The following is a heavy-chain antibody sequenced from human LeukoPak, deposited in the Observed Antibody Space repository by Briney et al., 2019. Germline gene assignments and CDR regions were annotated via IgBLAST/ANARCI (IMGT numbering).Heavy chain of an antibody. Sequence: GGSLRLSCAASGFTFSSYWMHWVRQAPGKGLVWVSRINSDGSSTSYADSVKGRFTISRDNAKNTLYLQMNSLRAEDTAVYYCARDRLRLVVVLAAKENWFDPWGQGTLVTVSS. CDR1: GFTFSSYW. CDR2: INSDGSST. CDR3: ARDRLRLVVVLAAKENWFDP. J-gene: IGHJ5*02. D-gene: IGHD2-2*01. V-gene: IGHV3-74*01.